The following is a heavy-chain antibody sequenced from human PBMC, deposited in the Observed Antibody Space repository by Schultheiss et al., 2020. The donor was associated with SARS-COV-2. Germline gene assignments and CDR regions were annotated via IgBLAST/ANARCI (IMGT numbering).Heavy chain of an antibody. J-gene: IGHJ6*02. D-gene: IGHD6-13*01. CDR2: INPNSGGT. V-gene: IGHV1-8*02. CDR1: GGTFSSYA. Sequence: ASVKVSCKASGGTFSSYAISWVRQAPGQGLEWMGRINPNSGGTNYAQKFQGRVTMTRNTSISTAYMELSSLRSEDTAVYYCARSGGGSIAAAGAYYYYGMDVWGQGTTVTVSS. CDR3: ARSGGGSIAAAGAYYYYGMDV.